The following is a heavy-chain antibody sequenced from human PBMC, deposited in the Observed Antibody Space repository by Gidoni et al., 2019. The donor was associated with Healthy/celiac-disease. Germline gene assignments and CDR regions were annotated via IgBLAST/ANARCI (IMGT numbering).Heavy chain of an antibody. CDR3: VKDPAAAGILSAFDI. D-gene: IGHD6-13*01. V-gene: IGHV3-64D*09. Sequence: SVKGRFTISRDNSKNTLYLQMSSLRAEDTAVYYCVKDPAAAGILSAFDIWGQGTMVTVSS. J-gene: IGHJ3*02.